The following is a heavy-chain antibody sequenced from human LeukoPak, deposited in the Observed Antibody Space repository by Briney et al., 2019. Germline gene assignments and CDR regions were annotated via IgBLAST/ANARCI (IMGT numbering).Heavy chain of an antibody. CDR1: GFTFSSYA. CDR3: AKDDYGGNSYHDY. D-gene: IGHD4-23*01. Sequence: GGSLRLSCAASGFTFSSYAMSWVRQAPGKGLEWVSAISGSGGSTYYADSVKGRFTISRDNSKNTLYLQVNSLRAEDTAVYYCAKDDYGGNSYHDYWGQGTLVTVSS. J-gene: IGHJ4*02. CDR2: ISGSGGST. V-gene: IGHV3-23*01.